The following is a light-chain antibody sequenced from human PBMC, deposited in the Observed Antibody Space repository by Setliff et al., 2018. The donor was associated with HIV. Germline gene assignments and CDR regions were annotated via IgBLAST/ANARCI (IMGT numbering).Light chain of an antibody. CDR2: DDS. V-gene: IGLV3-21*03. CDR1: NIGTKS. CDR3: QVWDSRSDHYV. Sequence: SYELPQPPSVSVAPGKTARITCGGNNIGTKSVHWYQQKPGQAPVLVVYDDSDRPSGIRERFSGSNSGNTATLTISRVEAGDEADYYCQVWDSRSDHYVFGTGTKVTVL. J-gene: IGLJ1*01.